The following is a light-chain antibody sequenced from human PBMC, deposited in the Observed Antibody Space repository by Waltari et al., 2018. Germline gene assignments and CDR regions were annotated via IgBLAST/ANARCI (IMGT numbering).Light chain of an antibody. J-gene: IGKJ4*01. V-gene: IGKV1-33*01. CDR2: DAS. CDR3: QQYDNLPRLT. Sequence: DIQMTQSPSSLSASVGDRVTLTCQASQDISNYLNWYQQKPGKAPKLLIYDASNLETGVPSSISGSGSGTDFTFTISSLQPEDIATYYCQQYDNLPRLTFGGGTKVEIK. CDR1: QDISNY.